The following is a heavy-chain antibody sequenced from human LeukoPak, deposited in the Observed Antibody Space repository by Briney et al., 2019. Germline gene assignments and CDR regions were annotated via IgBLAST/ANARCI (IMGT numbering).Heavy chain of an antibody. D-gene: IGHD4-17*01. J-gene: IGHJ5*02. Sequence: TGGSLRLSCAASGFTFSSFAMSWVRQAPGKGLEWVSAISGTTSSTYYADSVKGRFTISRDNSKNTLYLQMNTLRGEDTAIYYCARDYGDYAGNWVDPWGQGTLVTVSS. CDR1: GFTFSSFA. CDR2: ISGTTSST. CDR3: ARDYGDYAGNWVDP. V-gene: IGHV3-23*01.